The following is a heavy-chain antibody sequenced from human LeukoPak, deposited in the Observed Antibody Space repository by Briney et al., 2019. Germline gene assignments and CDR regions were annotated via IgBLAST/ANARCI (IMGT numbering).Heavy chain of an antibody. CDR1: GGSISSYY. D-gene: IGHD5-12*01. CDR2: IYYSGST. CDR3: ARGYGSYYYYYYGMDV. J-gene: IGHJ6*02. V-gene: IGHV4-59*08. Sequence: PSETLSLTCTVSGGSISSYYWSWVRQPPGKGLEWIGYIYYSGSTNYNPSLKSRVTISVDTSKNQFSLKLNSVTAADTAVYYCARGYGSYYYYYYGMDVWGQGTTVTVSS.